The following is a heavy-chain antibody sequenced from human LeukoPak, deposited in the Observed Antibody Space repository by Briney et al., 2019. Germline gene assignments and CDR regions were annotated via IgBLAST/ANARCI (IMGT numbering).Heavy chain of an antibody. CDR2: ISGSGGST. Sequence: GGSLRLSCAASGFTFSSYAMSWVRQAPGKGLEWVSAISGSGGSTYYADSVKGRFTISRDNSKNTLYLQMHSLRAEDTAVYYCARDRPNYYGSDGHYYRRDGDYWGRGTLVSVSS. CDR1: GFTFSSYA. D-gene: IGHD3-22*01. CDR3: ARDRPNYYGSDGHYYRRDGDY. V-gene: IGHV3-23*01. J-gene: IGHJ4*02.